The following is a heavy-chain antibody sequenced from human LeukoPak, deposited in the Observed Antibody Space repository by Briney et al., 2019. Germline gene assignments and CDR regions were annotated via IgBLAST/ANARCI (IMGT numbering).Heavy chain of an antibody. CDR3: ARRLVVAPTRAPDYYYYYMDV. CDR2: IYYSGST. Sequence: SETLSLTCTVSGGSISSYYWSWIRQPPGKGLEWIGYIYYSGSTNYNPSLKSRVNISVDTSKKQFFLKLSSVTAAAPALYYRARRLVVAPTRAPDYYYYYMDVWGKGTTVTVSS. J-gene: IGHJ6*03. V-gene: IGHV4-59*01. CDR1: GGSISSYY. D-gene: IGHD2-15*01.